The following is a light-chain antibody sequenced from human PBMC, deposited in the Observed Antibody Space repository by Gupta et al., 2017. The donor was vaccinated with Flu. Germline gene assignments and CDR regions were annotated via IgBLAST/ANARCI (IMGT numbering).Light chain of an antibody. CDR3: QAWDSSTWV. Sequence: QPPSVSVSPGQTASITCSGDTLGEKYVSWFQQKPGQSPVLVIYQDAKRPSGIPERFSGSNSGNTATLTISGTQAMDEADYYCQAWDSSTWVFGGGTKLTVL. J-gene: IGLJ3*02. CDR2: QDA. CDR1: TLGEKY. V-gene: IGLV3-1*01.